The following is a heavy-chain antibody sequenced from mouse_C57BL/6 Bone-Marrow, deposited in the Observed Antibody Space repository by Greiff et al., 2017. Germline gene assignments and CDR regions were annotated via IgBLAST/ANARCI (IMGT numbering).Heavy chain of an antibody. CDR3: ARPGGSSPYYYAMDY. Sequence: EVHLVESGGGLVKPGGSLKLSCAASGFTFSSYAMSWVRQTPEKRLEWVATISYGGSYTYYPDNVKGRFTISRDNAKNNLYLQMSHLKSEDTAMYYCARPGGSSPYYYAMDYWGQGTSVTVSS. CDR1: GFTFSSYA. V-gene: IGHV5-4*01. J-gene: IGHJ4*01. D-gene: IGHD1-1*01. CDR2: ISYGGSYT.